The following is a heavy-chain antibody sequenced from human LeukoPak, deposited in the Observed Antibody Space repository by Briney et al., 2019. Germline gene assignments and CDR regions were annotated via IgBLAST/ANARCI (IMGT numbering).Heavy chain of an antibody. V-gene: IGHV4-59*01. CDR2: IYYSGST. CDR3: ARDRGYCSSTSCYGVPFDI. CDR1: GGSISSYY. D-gene: IGHD2-2*03. Sequence: PSETLSLTCTVSGGSISSYYWSWIRQPPGKGLEWIGYIYYSGSTNYNPSLKSRVTISVDTSKNQFSLKLSSVTAADTAVYYCARDRGYCSSTSCYGVPFDIWGQGTMVTVSS. J-gene: IGHJ3*02.